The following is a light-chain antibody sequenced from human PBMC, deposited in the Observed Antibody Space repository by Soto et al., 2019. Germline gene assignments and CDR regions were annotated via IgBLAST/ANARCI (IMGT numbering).Light chain of an antibody. CDR2: RSD. V-gene: IGLV1-47*01. CDR3: SARDDILSGVV. Sequence: QSVLTQPPSASGTPGQRVTISCSGSSSNIGSNHVYWYQQFPGMAPKLLMYRSDQRPTGVPARFSGSRSGTSASLAINGLRSDDEDDYYCSARDDILSGVVFGGGTKLTVL. CDR1: SSNIGSNH. J-gene: IGLJ3*02.